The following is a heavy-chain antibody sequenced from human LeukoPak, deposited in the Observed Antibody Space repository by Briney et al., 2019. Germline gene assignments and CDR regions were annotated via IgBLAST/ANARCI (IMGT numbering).Heavy chain of an antibody. J-gene: IGHJ6*04. CDR2: IIPIFGTA. CDR3: ARGGYYGILTGYGMDV. D-gene: IGHD3-9*01. CDR1: GGTFSSYA. Sequence: SVKVSCKASGGTFSSYAISWVRQAPGQGLEWMGGIIPIFGTANYAQKFQGRVTITADKSTSTAYMELSSLRSEDTAVYYCARGGYYGILTGYGMDVWGKGTTVTVSS. V-gene: IGHV1-69*06.